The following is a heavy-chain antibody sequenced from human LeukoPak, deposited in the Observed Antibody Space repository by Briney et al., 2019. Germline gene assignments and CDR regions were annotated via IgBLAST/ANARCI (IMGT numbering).Heavy chain of an antibody. CDR1: GYGFTSYW. J-gene: IGHJ4*02. D-gene: IGHD5-12*01. Sequence: GESLKISCRGSGYGFTSYWMAGGGQLPGKGLNWMGVIYPGDSNSRYSPSFQGQVTISADNSISTAYLQWSSLKASDTAMYYCARRAHSGAMITLDYWGQGTLVTVSS. CDR3: ARRAHSGAMITLDY. V-gene: IGHV5-51*01. CDR2: IYPGDSNS.